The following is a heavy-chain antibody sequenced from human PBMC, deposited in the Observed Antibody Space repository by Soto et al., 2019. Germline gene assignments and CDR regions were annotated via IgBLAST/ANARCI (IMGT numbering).Heavy chain of an antibody. V-gene: IGHV1-69*13. CDR1: GGTLSTSS. J-gene: IGHJ4*02. CDR2: IIPIFTRT. D-gene: IGHD2-15*01. Sequence: SVKVSCKASGGTLSTSSFVWVRQGPGQGLEWMGGIIPIFTRTNFAQKFQGRVTFSADESTRTTYMELRSLTSEDTAIYYCARDVVRSTAGDSWGQGTLVTVSS. CDR3: ARDVVRSTAGDS.